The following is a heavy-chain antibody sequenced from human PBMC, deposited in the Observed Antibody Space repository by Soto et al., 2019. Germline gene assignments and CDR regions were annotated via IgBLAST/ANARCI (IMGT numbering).Heavy chain of an antibody. CDR1: GFTFSSYG. V-gene: IGHV3-30*18. CDR2: ISYDGSNK. CDR3: AKDVYGDYGWFDP. D-gene: IGHD4-17*01. J-gene: IGHJ5*02. Sequence: QVQLVESGGGVVQPGRSPRLSCAASGFTFSSYGMHWVRQAPGKGLEWVAVISYDGSNKYYADSVKGRFTISRDNSKNTLYLQMNSLRAEDTAVYYCAKDVYGDYGWFDPWGQGTLVTVSS.